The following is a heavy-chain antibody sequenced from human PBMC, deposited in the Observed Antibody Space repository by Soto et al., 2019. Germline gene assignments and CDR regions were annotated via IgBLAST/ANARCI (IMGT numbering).Heavy chain of an antibody. CDR2: INAGNGNT. J-gene: IGHJ4*02. CDR3: ARSCTNGVCPYFDY. D-gene: IGHD2-8*01. Sequence: GESLKISCKASGYTFTSYAMHWVRQAPGQRLEWMGWINAGNGNTKYSQKFQGRVTITRDTSASTAYMELSSLRSEDTAVYYCARSCTNGVCPYFDYWGQGTLVTVSS. V-gene: IGHV1-3*01. CDR1: GYTFTSYA.